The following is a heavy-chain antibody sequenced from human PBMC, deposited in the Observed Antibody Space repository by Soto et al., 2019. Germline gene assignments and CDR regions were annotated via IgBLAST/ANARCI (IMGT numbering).Heavy chain of an antibody. CDR3: ASSGYSYGPFDY. D-gene: IGHD5-18*01. Sequence: EVQLVESGGGLIQPGGSLRLSCAASGFTVSTTYMSWVRQAPGKGLELVSVIYSGGSTYYADSVKGRFTISRDNSTNTLYLQMNSLRAEDTAVYYCASSGYSYGPFDYWGQGTLVTVSS. J-gene: IGHJ4*02. V-gene: IGHV3-53*01. CDR1: GFTVSTTY. CDR2: IYSGGST.